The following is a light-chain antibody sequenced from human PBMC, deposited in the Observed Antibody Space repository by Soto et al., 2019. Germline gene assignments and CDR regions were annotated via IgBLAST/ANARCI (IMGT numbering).Light chain of an antibody. J-gene: IGLJ3*02. V-gene: IGLV2-8*01. Sequence: QSALTQPPSASGSPGQSVTISCTGTSSDVGGYNSVSWYQQHPGKAPKLMIYEVSKRPSGVPDRFSGSKSGNTASLTVSGLQAEDEADYYCSSYAGSNTWVSGGGTKVTVL. CDR3: SSYAGSNTWV. CDR1: SSDVGGYNS. CDR2: EVS.